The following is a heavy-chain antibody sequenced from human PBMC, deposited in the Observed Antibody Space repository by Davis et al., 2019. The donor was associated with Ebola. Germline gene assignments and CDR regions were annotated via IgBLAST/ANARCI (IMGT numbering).Heavy chain of an antibody. CDR1: GFTFSSYA. V-gene: IGHV3-23*01. J-gene: IGHJ4*02. CDR3: AKDSSTWAFDS. CDR2: ISGSGGST. Sequence: GESLKISCAASGFTFSSYAMSWVRQAPGKGLEWVSAISGSGGSTYYADSVKGRFTISRDNSKNTLYLQMNSLRAEDTAVYFCAKDSSTWAFDSRGQGTLVTVSS. D-gene: IGHD6-19*01.